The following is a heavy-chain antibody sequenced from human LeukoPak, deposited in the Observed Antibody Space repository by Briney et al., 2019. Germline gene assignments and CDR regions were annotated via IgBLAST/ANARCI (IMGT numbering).Heavy chain of an antibody. CDR2: IYSGGST. CDR1: GFTFSTYS. J-gene: IGHJ6*03. V-gene: IGHV3-66*01. D-gene: IGHD6-19*01. Sequence: GGSLRLSCAASGFTFSTYSMNWVRQAPGEGLEWVSVIYSGGSTYYADSVKGRFTISRDNSKNTLYLQMNSLRAEDTAVYYCARAAEEYSSGWYYYMDVWGKGTTVTISS. CDR3: ARAAEEYSSGWYYYMDV.